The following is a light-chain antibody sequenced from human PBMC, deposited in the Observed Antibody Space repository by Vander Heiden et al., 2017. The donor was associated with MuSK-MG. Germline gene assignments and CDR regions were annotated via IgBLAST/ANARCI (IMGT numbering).Light chain of an antibody. Sequence: EIVLTQSPATLSVSPGERATLSCRASQSVSINLAWYQQKRGQAPRLLIYGASTRATGIPARFSGGGSGTEFTLTISSLQSEDFAVYYCQRYNNWPPLTFGGGTKVEIK. CDR3: QRYNNWPPLT. J-gene: IGKJ4*01. CDR2: GAS. V-gene: IGKV3-15*01. CDR1: QSVSIN.